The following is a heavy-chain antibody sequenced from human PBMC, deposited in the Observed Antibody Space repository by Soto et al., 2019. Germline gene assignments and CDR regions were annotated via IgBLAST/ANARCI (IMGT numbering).Heavy chain of an antibody. Sequence: SETLSLTCTVSGGSISSGGYYWSWIRQHPGKGLEWIGYIYYSGSTYYNPSLKSRVTISVDTSKNQFSLKLSSVTAADTAVYYCARDGADSSAYYRRYFDYWGQGTLVPVSS. CDR2: IYYSGST. CDR1: GGSISSGGYY. J-gene: IGHJ4*02. D-gene: IGHD3-22*01. V-gene: IGHV4-31*03. CDR3: ARDGADSSAYYRRYFDY.